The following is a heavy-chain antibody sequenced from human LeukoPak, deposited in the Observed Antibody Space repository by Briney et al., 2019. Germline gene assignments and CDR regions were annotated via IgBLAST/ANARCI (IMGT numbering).Heavy chain of an antibody. CDR2: IYYSGST. D-gene: IGHD6-13*01. J-gene: IGHJ3*02. CDR3: ARDTYKQQLVHAFDI. Sequence: SETLSLTCTVSGGSISSSSYYWGWIRQPPGKGLEWIGSIYYSGSTYYNPSLKSRVTISVDTSKNQFSLKLSSVTAADTAVYYCARDTYKQQLVHAFDIWGQGTMVTVSS. CDR1: GGSISSSSYY. V-gene: IGHV4-39*07.